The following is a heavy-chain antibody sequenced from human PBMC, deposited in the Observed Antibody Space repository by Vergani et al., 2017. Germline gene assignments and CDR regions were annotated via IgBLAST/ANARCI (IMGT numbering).Heavy chain of an antibody. V-gene: IGHV1-58*02. CDR2: IVVGSGNT. CDR3: AADGGIAVAGNRRGFDL. J-gene: IGHJ2*01. Sequence: QMQLVPSGPEVKKPGTSVKVSCKASGFTFTSSAMQWVRQARGQRLEWIGWIVVGSGNTNYAQKFQERVTITRDMSTSTAYMELSSLRSEDTAVYYCAADGGIAVAGNRRGFDLWGRGTLVTVSS. D-gene: IGHD6-19*01. CDR1: GFTFTSSA.